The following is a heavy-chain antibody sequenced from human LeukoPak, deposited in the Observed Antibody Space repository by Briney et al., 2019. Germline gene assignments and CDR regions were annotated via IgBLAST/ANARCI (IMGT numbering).Heavy chain of an antibody. J-gene: IGHJ4*02. D-gene: IGHD6-19*01. CDR2: ISNSGTII. Sequence: GGSLTLSYSASGFAFRNYYMEWIRQAPGKGLEWVAYISNSGTIIYYAESVKGRFTISRDNAKNSLYLRMTSLRAEDTALYYCARDLAMAGRDLDYWGQGTLVTVSS. CDR3: ARDLAMAGRDLDY. CDR1: GFAFRNYY. V-gene: IGHV3-11*01.